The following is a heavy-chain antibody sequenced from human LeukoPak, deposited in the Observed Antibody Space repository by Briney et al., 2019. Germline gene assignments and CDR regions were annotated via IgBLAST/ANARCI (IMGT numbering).Heavy chain of an antibody. CDR2: MNPNSGNT. CDR1: GYTFTSYD. V-gene: IGHV1-8*01. D-gene: IGHD4/OR15-4a*01. Sequence: PGESLKISCKGSGYTFTSYDINWVRQATGQGLEWMGWMNPNSGNTGYAQKFQGRVTMTKNTSISTAYMELSSLRSEDTAVYYCASPMVIMAGYAFDIWGQGTMVTVSS. J-gene: IGHJ3*02. CDR3: ASPMVIMAGYAFDI.